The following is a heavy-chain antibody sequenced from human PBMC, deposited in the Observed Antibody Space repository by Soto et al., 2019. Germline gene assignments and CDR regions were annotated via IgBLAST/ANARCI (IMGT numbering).Heavy chain of an antibody. CDR1: GFSFTSYW. J-gene: IGHJ6*02. Sequence: GGSLRLSCAASGFSFTSYWMSWVRQAPGKGLEWVANIKHDGSETYYVDSVKGRFTVSRDNAKNSLFMQMNSLRAEDTAVYYCVKWGHSGYDSGGMDVWGQGTTVTVSS. CDR2: IKHDGSET. CDR3: VKWGHSGYDSGGMDV. V-gene: IGHV3-7*01. D-gene: IGHD5-12*01.